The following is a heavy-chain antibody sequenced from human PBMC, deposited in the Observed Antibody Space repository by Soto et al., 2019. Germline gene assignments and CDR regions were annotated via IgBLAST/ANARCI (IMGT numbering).Heavy chain of an antibody. CDR3: TTVMYYDFWSGDNDAFDI. J-gene: IGHJ3*02. CDR2: IKSKTDGGTT. V-gene: IGHV3-15*01. Sequence: GGSLRLSCAASGFTFSNAWMSWVRQAPGKGLEWVGRIKSKTDGGTTDYAAPVKGRFTISRDDSKNTLYLQMNSLKTEDTAVYYCTTVMYYDFWSGDNDAFDIWGQGTMVTVSS. D-gene: IGHD3-3*01. CDR1: GFTFSNAW.